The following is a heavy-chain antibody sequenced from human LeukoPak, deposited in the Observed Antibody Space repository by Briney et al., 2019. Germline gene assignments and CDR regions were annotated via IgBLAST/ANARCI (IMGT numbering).Heavy chain of an antibody. CDR2: INHWGST. Sequence: PSETLSLTCAVYGGSSSGYYWSWLRQPRGKGLEWIGEINHWGSTNYNPSLKSRVTISVDTSKNQFPLKLSSVTAAGTAVYYCARWPVLRYFDWLPGGFWGQGTLVTVSS. V-gene: IGHV4-34*01. CDR1: GGSSSGYY. D-gene: IGHD3-9*01. J-gene: IGHJ4*02. CDR3: ARWPVLRYFDWLPGGF.